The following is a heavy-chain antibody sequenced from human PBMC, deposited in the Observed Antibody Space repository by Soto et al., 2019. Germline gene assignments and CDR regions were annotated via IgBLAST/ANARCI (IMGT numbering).Heavy chain of an antibody. J-gene: IGHJ4*02. CDR3: ARNGGSTWYYFDS. Sequence: QVQLQQWGAGLLKPSETLSLTCAVNGGSFTGYYGAWIRQSPGKGLEWIGEISHSGRPNYNPSLKSRVTISVDTSKNQFSLKVSTVTAADTGMYYCARNGGSTWYYFDSWGQGTVVTVSS. V-gene: IGHV4-34*01. CDR2: ISHSGRP. CDR1: GGSFTGYY. D-gene: IGHD6-13*01.